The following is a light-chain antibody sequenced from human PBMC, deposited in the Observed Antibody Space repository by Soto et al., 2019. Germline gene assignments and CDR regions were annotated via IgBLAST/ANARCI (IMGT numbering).Light chain of an antibody. V-gene: IGKV3-20*01. CDR2: GAS. Sequence: EIVLTQSPGTLSLSPGERATLSCRASQSVSSSYLAWYQQTPGQAPRLLIYGASSRAAGIPARFSGSGSGTDFTLTISRLEPEDFAVYYCQQYGSSPNTFGQGNKLEIK. J-gene: IGKJ2*01. CDR3: QQYGSSPNT. CDR1: QSVSSSY.